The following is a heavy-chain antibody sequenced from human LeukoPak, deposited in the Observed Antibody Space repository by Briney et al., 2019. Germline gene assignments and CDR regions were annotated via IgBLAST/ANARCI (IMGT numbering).Heavy chain of an antibody. V-gene: IGHV3-21*01. CDR1: GFTFSSYT. CDR3: TREHIVATIDY. J-gene: IGHJ4*02. Sequence: SGGSLRLSCAASGFTFSSYTMNWVRQAPGKGLEWVSSITSSSSYIYYADSVMGRFTISRDNANNSLYLQMNSLRAEDTAVYYCTREHIVATIDYWGQGTLVTVSS. CDR2: ITSSSSYI. D-gene: IGHD5-12*01.